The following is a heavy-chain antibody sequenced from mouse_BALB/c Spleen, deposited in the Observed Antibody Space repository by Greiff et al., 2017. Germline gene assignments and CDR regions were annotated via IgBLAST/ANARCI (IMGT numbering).Heavy chain of an antibody. Sequence: VQLQQSGTVLARPGASVKMSCKASGYTFTSYWMHWVKQRPGQGLEWIGAIYPGNSDTSYNQKFKGKAKLTAVTSTSTAYMELSSLTNEDSAVYYCTRLITTGYYAMDYWGQGTSVTVSS. V-gene: IGHV1-5*01. J-gene: IGHJ4*01. CDR1: GYTFTSYW. CDR2: IYPGNSDT. CDR3: TRLITTGYYAMDY. D-gene: IGHD2-4*01.